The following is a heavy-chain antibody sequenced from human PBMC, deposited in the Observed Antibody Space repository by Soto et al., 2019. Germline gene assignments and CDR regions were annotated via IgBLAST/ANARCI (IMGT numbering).Heavy chain of an antibody. CDR2: IYWDDDK. CDR3: AHRTSIAAAGTFDP. D-gene: IGHD6-13*01. V-gene: IGHV2-5*08. CDR1: GGSISSYYW. J-gene: IGHJ5*02. Sequence: TLSLTCTVSGGSISSYYWSWIRQPPGKGLEWLALIYWDDDKRYSPSLKSRLTITKDTSKNQVVLTMTNMDPVDTATYYCAHRTSIAAAGTFDPWGQGTQVTVSS.